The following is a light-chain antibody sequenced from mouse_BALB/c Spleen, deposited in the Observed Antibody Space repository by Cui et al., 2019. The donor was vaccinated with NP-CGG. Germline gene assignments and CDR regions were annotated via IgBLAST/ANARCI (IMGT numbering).Light chain of an antibody. CDR3: ALWYSNHWV. CDR1: TGAITTSNY. V-gene: IGLV1*01. CDR2: GTN. Sequence: QAACAQESALTTPPGETVTLTCRSSTGAITTSNYANWVQEKPDHLFTGLIGGTNNRAPGVPARFSGSLIGDKAALTITGAQTEDEAIYFCALWYSNHWVFGGGTKLTVL. J-gene: IGLJ1*01.